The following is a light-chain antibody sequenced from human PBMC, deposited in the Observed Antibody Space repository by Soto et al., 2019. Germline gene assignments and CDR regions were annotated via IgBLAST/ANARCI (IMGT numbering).Light chain of an antibody. Sequence: QSAVTQPRSVSGSPGQSVTISCTGTSSDVGAYNYVSWYQQHPGKAPKLMTYDVSKRPSGVPDHFSGSKSGNTASLTISGLQAEDEADYYCCSYADNYSYVFGTGTKV. J-gene: IGLJ1*01. CDR2: DVS. CDR3: CSYADNYSYV. V-gene: IGLV2-11*01. CDR1: SSDVGAYNY.